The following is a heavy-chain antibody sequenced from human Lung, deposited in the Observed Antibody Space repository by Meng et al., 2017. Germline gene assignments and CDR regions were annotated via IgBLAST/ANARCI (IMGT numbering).Heavy chain of an antibody. CDR2: INHSGST. CDR1: GGSFSDYY. D-gene: IGHD4-11*01. J-gene: IGHJ4*02. CDR3: ARGPTTMAHDFDY. Sequence: QVPPQLGGAGLLKPSETLSLTCVVSGGSFSDYYWSWIRQPPGKGLEWIGEINHSGSTNYNPSLESRATISVDTSQNNLSLKLSSVTAADSAVYYCARGPTTMAHDFDYWGQGTLVTVSS. V-gene: IGHV4-34*01.